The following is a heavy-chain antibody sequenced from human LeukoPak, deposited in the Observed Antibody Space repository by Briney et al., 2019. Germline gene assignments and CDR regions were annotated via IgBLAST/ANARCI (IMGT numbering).Heavy chain of an antibody. J-gene: IGHJ4*02. CDR1: GGSMSSYYW. CDR3: AHSYGSGHGY. Sequence: TLSLTCTVSGGSMSSYYWSWIRQPPGKALEWLALIYWDDDKRYSPSLKTRLTITKDTSKNLVVLTMTNMDPVDTATYYCAHSYGSGHGYWGQGTLVTVSS. V-gene: IGHV2-5*08. CDR2: IYWDDDK. D-gene: IGHD3-10*01.